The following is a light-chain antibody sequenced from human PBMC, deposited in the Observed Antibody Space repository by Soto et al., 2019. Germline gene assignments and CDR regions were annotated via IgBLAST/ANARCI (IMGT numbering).Light chain of an antibody. J-gene: IGKJ1*01. CDR2: TSS. Sequence: QMTQSPSSLSASVGNRVTISCRASQSISTSLNWYQQKKGKAPNLLIFTSSNLESGVPSRFSGSGYGTDFTLTISSLQTEDFATYFCQQGYSRPRTFGQGTKVDIK. V-gene: IGKV1-39*01. CDR1: QSISTS. CDR3: QQGYSRPRT.